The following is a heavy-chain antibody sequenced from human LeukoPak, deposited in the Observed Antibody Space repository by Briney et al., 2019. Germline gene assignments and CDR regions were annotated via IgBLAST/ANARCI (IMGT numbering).Heavy chain of an antibody. Sequence: ASVKVSCKACGYTFTRYYIHWVRQAPGQRLECVGWLNPKTWGTYYAQKFQGRVTMTTDTSISTAYMVLSRLRSDDTAVYYCARPGIAVADLFQHWGQGTLVTVSS. CDR3: ARPGIAVADLFQH. V-gene: IGHV1-2*02. CDR1: GYTFTRYY. CDR2: LNPKTWGT. J-gene: IGHJ1*01. D-gene: IGHD6-19*01.